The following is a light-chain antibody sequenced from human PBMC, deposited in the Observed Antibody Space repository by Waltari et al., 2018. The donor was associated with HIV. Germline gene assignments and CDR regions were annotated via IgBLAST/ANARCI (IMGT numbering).Light chain of an antibody. Sequence: QSVLTQPPSASGTPGQRVTISCSGSSFNIGRNYVSWYQQLPGTAPKVLICRVNQLPAWVPDRFSGSKSGASASLAISGLRSEDEADYFCATWDDSLSGSYVFGPGTKVSVL. V-gene: IGLV1-47*01. CDR1: SFNIGRNY. CDR3: ATWDDSLSGSYV. CDR2: RVN. J-gene: IGLJ1*01.